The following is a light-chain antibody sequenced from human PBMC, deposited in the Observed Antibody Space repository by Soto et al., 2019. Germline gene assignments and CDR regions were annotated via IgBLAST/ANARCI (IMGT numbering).Light chain of an antibody. Sequence: EIVLTQSPGTLSLSPGERATLSCRASQSVSSAYSAWFQQKPGQAPRLLIYGVSTRATGIADRFSGSGSGTDFTLTISRLEPEDFAVYYCQQYGNSAITFGQGTKVDIK. V-gene: IGKV3-20*01. CDR2: GVS. CDR3: QQYGNSAIT. CDR1: QSVSSAY. J-gene: IGKJ1*01.